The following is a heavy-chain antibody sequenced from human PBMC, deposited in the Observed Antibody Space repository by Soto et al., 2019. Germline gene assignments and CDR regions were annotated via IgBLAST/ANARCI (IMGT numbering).Heavy chain of an antibody. CDR1: GYSFTSYW. CDR2: IYPGDSDT. D-gene: IGHD3-16*01. CDR3: ARECAPGIFGGTSAFDI. Sequence: GESLKISCKGSGYSFTSYWIGWVRQMPGKGLEWMGIIYPGDSDTRYSPSFQGQVTISADKSISTAYLQWSSLKASDTAIYYCARECAPGIFGGTSAFDIWGQGTTVTVSS. J-gene: IGHJ3*02. V-gene: IGHV5-51*01.